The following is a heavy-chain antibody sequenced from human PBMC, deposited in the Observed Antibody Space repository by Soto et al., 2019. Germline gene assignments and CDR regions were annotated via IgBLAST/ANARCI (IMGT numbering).Heavy chain of an antibody. V-gene: IGHV4-59*01. J-gene: IGHJ4*02. CDR1: GGSISSYY. CDR2: IYYSGRT. CDR3: ARVQRGYSYGYSGAFDY. D-gene: IGHD5-18*01. Sequence: SETLSLTCTVSGGSISSYYWSWIRQPPGKGLEWIGYIYYSGRTNYNPSSKSRVTRSVDTSKNQFSLKLSSVTAADTAVYYCARVQRGYSYGYSGAFDYWGQGTLVTVSS.